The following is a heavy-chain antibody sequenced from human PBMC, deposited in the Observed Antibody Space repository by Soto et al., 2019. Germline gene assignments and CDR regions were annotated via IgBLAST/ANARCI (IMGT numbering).Heavy chain of an antibody. J-gene: IGHJ3*02. CDR3: VRDVESPGISGSWGAFDI. D-gene: IGHD1-20*01. CDR1: GGSIRNYF. V-gene: IGHV4-4*07. Sequence: LETLSLTCTVSGGSIRNYFWTWIRQPAGKGLEWIGRIYSSGNTVYNASLKSRVTMSIDMSKNQFSLKLSSMTAADTAVYYCVRDVESPGISGSWGAFDIWGQGTVVTVSS. CDR2: IYSSGNT.